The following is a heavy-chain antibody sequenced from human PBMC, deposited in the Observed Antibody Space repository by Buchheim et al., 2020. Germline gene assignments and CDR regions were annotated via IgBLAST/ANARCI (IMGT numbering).Heavy chain of an antibody. CDR3: ARAGTIFGVGLNFDY. CDR1: GGTFSSYA. CDR2: INPNSGGT. D-gene: IGHD3-3*01. J-gene: IGHJ4*02. Sequence: QVQLVQSGAEVKKPGSSVKVSCKASGGTFSSYAISWVRQAPGQGLEWMGWINPNSGGTNYAQKFQGRVTMTRDTSISTAYMELSRLRSDDTAVYYCARAGTIFGVGLNFDYWGQGTL. V-gene: IGHV1-2*02.